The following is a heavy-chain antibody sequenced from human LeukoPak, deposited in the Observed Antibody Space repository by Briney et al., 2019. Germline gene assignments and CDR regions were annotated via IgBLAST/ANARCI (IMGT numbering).Heavy chain of an antibody. Sequence: GGSLRLSCAASGFTFSSYGMSWVRQAPGKGLEWVSAISGSGGSTYYADSVKGRFTISRDNSKNTLYLQMNSLRAEDTAVYYCARVPYGSGSSIDYWGQGTLVTVSP. J-gene: IGHJ4*02. D-gene: IGHD3-10*01. CDR3: ARVPYGSGSSIDY. V-gene: IGHV3-23*01. CDR2: ISGSGGST. CDR1: GFTFSSYG.